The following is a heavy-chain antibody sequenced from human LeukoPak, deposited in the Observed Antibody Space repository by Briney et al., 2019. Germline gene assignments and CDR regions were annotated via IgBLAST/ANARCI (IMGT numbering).Heavy chain of an antibody. CDR3: ARLNYDSSGPYYFDY. CDR2: IYYSGST. V-gene: IGHV4-59*01. J-gene: IGHJ4*02. CDR1: GGSISSYY. Sequence: PSETLSLTCTVSGGSISSYYWSWIRQSPGKGLEWIGSIYYSGSTSYNPSLKSRVTISVDTSKNQFSMKLSSVTAADTAVYYCARLNYDSSGPYYFDYWGQGTLVTVSS. D-gene: IGHD3-22*01.